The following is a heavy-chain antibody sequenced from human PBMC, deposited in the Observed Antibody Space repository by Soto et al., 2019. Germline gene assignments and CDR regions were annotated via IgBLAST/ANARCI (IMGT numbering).Heavy chain of an antibody. CDR3: ARDPIDSGYGGYGMDV. CDR1: GGSISSGDYY. V-gene: IGHV4-30-4*01. Sequence: ASETLSLTCTVSGGSISSGDYYWSWIRQPPGKGLERIGYIYYSGSTYYNPSLKSRVTISVDTSKNQFSLKLSSVTAADTAVYYCARDPIDSGYGGYGMDVWGQGTTVTVSS. J-gene: IGHJ6*02. CDR2: IYYSGST. D-gene: IGHD5-12*01.